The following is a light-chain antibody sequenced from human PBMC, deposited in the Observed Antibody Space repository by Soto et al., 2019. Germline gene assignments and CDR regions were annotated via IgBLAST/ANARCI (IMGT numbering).Light chain of an antibody. CDR1: SSNIGAGYD. Sequence: QSVLTQPPSVPGAPGQRVTISCTGSSSNIGAGYDVHWYQQLPGTAPKLLIYANNIRPSGVPGRFSGSKAGTSASLAITGLQAEDEADYYCQSYDSSLSGYVFGTGTKVTVL. CDR2: ANN. CDR3: QSYDSSLSGYV. V-gene: IGLV1-40*01. J-gene: IGLJ1*01.